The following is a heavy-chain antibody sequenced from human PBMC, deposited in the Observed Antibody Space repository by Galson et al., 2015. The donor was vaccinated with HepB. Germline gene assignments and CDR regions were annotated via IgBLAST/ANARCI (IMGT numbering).Heavy chain of an antibody. CDR1: AYTFIDYY. V-gene: IGHV1-2*06. J-gene: IGHJ5*02. CDR2: INPNGGGT. D-gene: IGHD3-10*01. CDR3: ARDGVMTISGGARFDP. Sequence: SVKVSCKASAYTFIDYYIHWVRQAPGQGLEWMGRINPNGGGTYFAPRFQGRVTMTTDTSTTTVYMELRNLRSDDTAVYYCARDGVMTISGGARFDPWGQGTLVSVSS.